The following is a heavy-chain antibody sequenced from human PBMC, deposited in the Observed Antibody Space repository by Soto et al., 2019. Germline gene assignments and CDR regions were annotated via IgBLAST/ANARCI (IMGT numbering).Heavy chain of an antibody. CDR1: GGSISSSIW. V-gene: IGHV4-4*02. Sequence: PSETLSLTCAVSGGSISSSIWWSWLRQPPGKGLEWIGEIYHSGSTNYNPSLKSRVTISVDKSKNQFSLKLSSVTAADTAVYYCARDFSARGSSHFDYWGQGTLVTVSS. CDR3: ARDFSARGSSHFDY. J-gene: IGHJ4*02. CDR2: IYHSGST. D-gene: IGHD6-6*01.